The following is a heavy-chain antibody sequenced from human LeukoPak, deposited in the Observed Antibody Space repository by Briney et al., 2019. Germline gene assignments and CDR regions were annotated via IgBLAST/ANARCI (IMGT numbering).Heavy chain of an antibody. CDR2: IYTSGST. J-gene: IGHJ4*02. CDR1: GGSISSYY. D-gene: IGHD2-2*01. CDR3: ARDCSSTSCYWWGFDY. V-gene: IGHV4-4*07. Sequence: SETLSLTCTVSGGSISSYYWSWIGQPAGKGLEWIGRIYTSGSTNYNPSLKSRVTMSVDTSKNQFSLKLSSVTAADTAVYYCARDCSSTSCYWWGFDYWGQGTLVTVSS.